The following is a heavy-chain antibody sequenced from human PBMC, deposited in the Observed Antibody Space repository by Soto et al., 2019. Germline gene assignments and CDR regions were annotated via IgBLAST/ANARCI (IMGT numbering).Heavy chain of an antibody. Sequence: QVQLVESGGGLVKPGGSLRLSCAASGFTFSDYYMSWVRQAPGKGLEWVSYISSRGSTIYYADSVKGQFTISGDNAKTSLYLKRNSLRAEDTAVYYWARTFGELLPSSYWYFDLWGRGTLVTVSS. J-gene: IGHJ2*01. CDR1: GFTFSDYY. CDR3: ARTFGELLPSSYWYFDL. CDR2: ISSRGSTI. D-gene: IGHD3-10*01. V-gene: IGHV3-11*01.